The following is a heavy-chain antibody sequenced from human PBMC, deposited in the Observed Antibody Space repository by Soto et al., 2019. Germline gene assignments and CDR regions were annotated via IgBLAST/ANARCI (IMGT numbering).Heavy chain of an antibody. J-gene: IGHJ5*02. CDR2: IGYDGSNK. CDR3: ARDVGECSGGSCYSPAWFDP. CDR1: GLTFSSNG. Sequence: QVQLVESGGGLFQPGRSLRLSFAASGLTFSSNGMPWVGQAQGRGLEWGAVIGYDGSNKYYADSVKGRFTISRDNSKNTLYLQMNSLRAEDTAVYYCARDVGECSGGSCYSPAWFDPWGQGTLVTVSS. V-gene: IGHV3-33*01. D-gene: IGHD2-15*01.